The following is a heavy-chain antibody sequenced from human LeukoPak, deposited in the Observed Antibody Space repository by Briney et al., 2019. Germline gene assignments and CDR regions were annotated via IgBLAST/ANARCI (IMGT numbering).Heavy chain of an antibody. Sequence: SETLSLTCTVSGGSISSYYWSWIRQPPGKGLEWIGYIYHSGSTYYNPSLKSRVTISVDRSKNQFSLKLSSVTAADTAVYYCARAHRVVPAAIRAVNWFDPWGQGTLVTVSS. D-gene: IGHD2-2*01. CDR1: GGSISSYY. CDR2: IYHSGST. J-gene: IGHJ5*02. V-gene: IGHV4-59*12. CDR3: ARAHRVVPAAIRAVNWFDP.